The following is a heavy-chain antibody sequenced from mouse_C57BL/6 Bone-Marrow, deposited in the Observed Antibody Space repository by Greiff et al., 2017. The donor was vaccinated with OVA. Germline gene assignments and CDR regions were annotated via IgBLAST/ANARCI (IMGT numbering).Heavy chain of an antibody. D-gene: IGHD2-2*01. CDR3: AGGGVTTWFAN. Sequence: QVQLQQPGAELVKPGASVKLSCKASGYTFTSYWMHWVKQRPGQGLEWIGMIHPNSGSTNYNEKFKSKATLTVAKSSSTAYMQLSSLTSEDSAVXYCAGGGVTTWFANWGQGTLVTVSA. CDR1: GYTFTSYW. CDR2: IHPNSGST. V-gene: IGHV1-64*01. J-gene: IGHJ3*01.